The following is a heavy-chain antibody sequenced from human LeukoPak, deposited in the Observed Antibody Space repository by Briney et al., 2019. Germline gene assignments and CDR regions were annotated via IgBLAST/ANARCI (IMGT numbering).Heavy chain of an antibody. J-gene: IGHJ2*01. V-gene: IGHV3-23*01. CDR2: ISGSGGST. Sequence: GGSLRLSCAASGFTFDDYGMSWVRQAPGKGLEWVSAISGSGGSTYYADSVKGRFTISRDNSKNTLYLQMNSLRAEDTAVYYCAKDLGFNWYFDLWGRGTLVTVSS. D-gene: IGHD1-26*01. CDR3: AKDLGFNWYFDL. CDR1: GFTFDDYG.